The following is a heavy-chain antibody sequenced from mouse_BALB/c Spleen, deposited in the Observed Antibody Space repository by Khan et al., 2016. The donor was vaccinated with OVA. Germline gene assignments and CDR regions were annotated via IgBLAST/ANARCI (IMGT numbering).Heavy chain of an antibody. D-gene: IGHD1-1*01. Sequence: VQLVESGPGLVKPSQSLSLTCTVTGYSFTSGYAWNWIRQFPGNKLECMGYITYSGGTSYNPSLKSRISITRDTSKNQSFLQLNSVTTEDTATYDCAGGNYCGNYFDYWGQGTPLTVSS. CDR1: GYSFTSGYA. J-gene: IGHJ2*01. V-gene: IGHV3-2*02. CDR3: AGGNYCGNYFDY. CDR2: ITYSGGT.